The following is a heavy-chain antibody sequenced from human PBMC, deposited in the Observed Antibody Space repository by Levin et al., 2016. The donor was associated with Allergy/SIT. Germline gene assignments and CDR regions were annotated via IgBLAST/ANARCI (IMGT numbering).Heavy chain of an antibody. D-gene: IGHD6-6*01. V-gene: IGHV4-59*01. CDR3: ARGTHEYSSRYGMDV. J-gene: IGHJ6*02. CDR2: IYYSGST. Sequence: WIRQPPGKGLEWIGYIYYSGSTNYNPSLKSRVTISVDTSKNQFSLKLSSVTAADTAVYYCARGTHEYSSRYGMDVWGQGTTVTVSS.